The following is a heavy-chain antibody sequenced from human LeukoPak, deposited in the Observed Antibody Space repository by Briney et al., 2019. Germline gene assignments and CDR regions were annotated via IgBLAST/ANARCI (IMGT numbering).Heavy chain of an antibody. V-gene: IGHV4-61*02. Sequence: SQTLSLTCTVSGGSISSGSYYWSWIRQPAGKGLEWIGRIYTSGSTNYNPSLKSRVTISVDTSKNQFSLKLSSVTAADTAVYYCARQYRPDPFDYYYGMDAWGQGTTVTVSS. D-gene: IGHD1-14*01. CDR2: IYTSGST. CDR3: ARQYRPDPFDYYYGMDA. J-gene: IGHJ6*02. CDR1: GGSISSGSYY.